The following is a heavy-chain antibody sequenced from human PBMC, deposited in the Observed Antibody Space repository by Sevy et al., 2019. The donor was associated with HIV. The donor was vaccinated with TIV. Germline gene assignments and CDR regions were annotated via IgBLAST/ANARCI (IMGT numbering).Heavy chain of an antibody. CDR1: GGSVSSGSYY. J-gene: IGHJ4*02. Sequence: SETLSLTCTVSGGSVSSGSYYWSWIRQPPGKGLEWIGYIYYSGSTNYTPSLKGRVTISVDTSKNQFSLKLSSVTAADMAVYYCARDRLGATDFDYWGQGTLVTVSS. CDR2: IYYSGST. V-gene: IGHV4-61*01. CDR3: ARDRLGATDFDY. D-gene: IGHD1-26*01.